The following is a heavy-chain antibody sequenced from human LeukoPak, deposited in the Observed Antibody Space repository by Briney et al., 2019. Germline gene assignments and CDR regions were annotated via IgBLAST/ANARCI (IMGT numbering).Heavy chain of an antibody. CDR2: INPNTGDT. D-gene: IGHD6-13*01. Sequence: GASVKVSCKASGYSFTGVYIQWMRQAPGQGLEWMGWINPNTGDTNSAPKFQGRITLTSDTSIRTAYMEISRLTSDDTAVYFCARSVPYSSPSSNWGQGTLVTVSS. J-gene: IGHJ4*02. V-gene: IGHV1-2*02. CDR3: ARSVPYSSPSSN. CDR1: GYSFTGVY.